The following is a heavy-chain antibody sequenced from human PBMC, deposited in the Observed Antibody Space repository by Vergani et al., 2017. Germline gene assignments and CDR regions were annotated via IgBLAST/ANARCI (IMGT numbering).Heavy chain of an antibody. D-gene: IGHD5-18*01. CDR1: GYTFTGYY. J-gene: IGHJ4*02. CDR3: ARCVDTAMVTVYFDY. CDR2: INPNSGGT. Sequence: QVQLVQSGAEVTKPGASVKVSCKASGYTFTGYYMHWVRQAPGQGREWLGWINPNSGGTNYAQKFQGRITMTRDTSISTAYMELSRLRSDDTAVYYCARCVDTAMVTVYFDYWGQGTLVTVSS. V-gene: IGHV1-2*02.